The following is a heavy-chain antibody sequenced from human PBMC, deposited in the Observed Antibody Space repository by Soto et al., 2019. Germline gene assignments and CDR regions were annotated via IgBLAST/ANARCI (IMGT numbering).Heavy chain of an antibody. Sequence: PGGSLRLSCAASGFTFSSYSMNWVRQAPGKGLEWVSYISSSSSTIYYADSVKGRLTISRDNAKNSLYLQMSSLRAEDTAVYYCARGRYYDFWSGYKDRAKNDAFDIWGQGTMVTVSS. D-gene: IGHD3-3*01. CDR2: ISSSSSTI. CDR1: GFTFSSYS. CDR3: ARGRYYDFWSGYKDRAKNDAFDI. V-gene: IGHV3-48*01. J-gene: IGHJ3*02.